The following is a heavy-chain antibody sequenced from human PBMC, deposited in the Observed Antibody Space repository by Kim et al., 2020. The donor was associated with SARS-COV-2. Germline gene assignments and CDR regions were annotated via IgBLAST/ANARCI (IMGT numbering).Heavy chain of an antibody. Sequence: ASVKVSCKASGYTFTRFGINWVRQAPGQGLEWLGWVSGNNGDTRYAQKFQGRVTMTSDTSTTTAFMELRSLTSDDTAVYFCARAFVFRGQGTLVTVS. D-gene: IGHD3-16*01. CDR2: VSGNNGDT. V-gene: IGHV1-18*01. CDR1: GYTFTRFG. CDR3: ARAFVF. J-gene: IGHJ1*01.